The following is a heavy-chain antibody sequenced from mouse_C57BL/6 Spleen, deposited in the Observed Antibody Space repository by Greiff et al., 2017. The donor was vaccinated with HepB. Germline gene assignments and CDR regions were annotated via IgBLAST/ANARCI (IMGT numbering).Heavy chain of an antibody. CDR2: ISSGGSYT. D-gene: IGHD1-1*01. V-gene: IGHV5-6*01. CDR1: GFTFSSYG. CDR3: ARHATYYGSSYGYFDY. Sequence: EVQGVESGGDLVKPGGSLKLSCAASGFTFSSYGMSWVRQTPDKRLEWVATISSGGSYTYYPDSVKGRFTISRDNAKNTLYLQMSSLKSEDTAMYYCARHATYYGSSYGYFDYWGQGTTLTVSS. J-gene: IGHJ2*01.